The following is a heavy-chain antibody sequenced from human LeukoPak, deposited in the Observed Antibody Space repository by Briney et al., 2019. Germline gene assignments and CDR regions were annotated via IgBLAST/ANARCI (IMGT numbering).Heavy chain of an antibody. Sequence: GGSLRLSCAASGFTFSDYYMSWIRQAPGKGLEWVSYISSSGSTIYYADSVKGRFTISRDNAKNSLYLQMNSLRAEDTAVYYCARDLVRGVLDAFDIWGQGTMVTVSS. D-gene: IGHD3-10*01. V-gene: IGHV3-11*01. CDR3: ARDLVRGVLDAFDI. J-gene: IGHJ3*02. CDR2: ISSSGSTI. CDR1: GFTFSDYY.